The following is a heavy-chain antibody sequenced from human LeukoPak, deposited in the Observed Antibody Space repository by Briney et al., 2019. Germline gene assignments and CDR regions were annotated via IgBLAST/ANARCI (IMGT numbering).Heavy chain of an antibody. V-gene: IGHV1-46*01. D-gene: IGHD3-22*01. Sequence: ASVQVSCKASGYTFTSYYMHWVRQAPGQGLEWMGIINPSGGSTSYAQKFQGRVTMTRDTSTSTVYMELSSLRSEDTAVYYCARGTYYYGSSGWQWEDYWGQGTLVTVSS. J-gene: IGHJ4*02. CDR3: ARGTYYYGSSGWQWEDY. CDR2: INPSGGST. CDR1: GYTFTSYY.